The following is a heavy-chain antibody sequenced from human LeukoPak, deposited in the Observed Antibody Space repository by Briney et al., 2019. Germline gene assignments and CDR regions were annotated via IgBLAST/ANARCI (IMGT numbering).Heavy chain of an antibody. J-gene: IGHJ4*02. Sequence: SETLSLTCTVSGGSIRSYYWSWLRQPPGKGLEWIGYIYCSGSTNYNPSLRSRVSISVDTSKNQFSLKLSSVTAADTAVYYCARTGSTVTMLYPFDHWGQGTLVTVSS. CDR2: IYCSGST. V-gene: IGHV4-59*01. CDR3: ARTGSTVTMLYPFDH. D-gene: IGHD4-17*01. CDR1: GGSIRSYY.